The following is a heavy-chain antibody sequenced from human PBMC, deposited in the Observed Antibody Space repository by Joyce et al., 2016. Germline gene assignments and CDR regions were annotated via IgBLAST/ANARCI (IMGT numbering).Heavy chain of an antibody. Sequence: QVHLVQSGAEVKKPGASVKVSCKASGYTFTDYYVHWLRQGPGQGLGWMGWSNPKTGFAKYAQKVEGRITMTRDTSISTGYLDLTILTSNDTAVYYGAKVADRSGWEAFDIWGQGTVVTVSS. D-gene: IGHD1-26*01. CDR1: GYTFTDYY. V-gene: IGHV1-2*02. CDR2: SNPKTGFA. J-gene: IGHJ3*02. CDR3: AKVADRSGWEAFDI.